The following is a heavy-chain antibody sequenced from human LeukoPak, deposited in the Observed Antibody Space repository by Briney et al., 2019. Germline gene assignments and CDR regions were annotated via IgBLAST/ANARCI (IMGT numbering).Heavy chain of an antibody. CDR3: ARHSRGRDDSGYYYYYMDV. J-gene: IGHJ6*03. CDR2: INHSGST. D-gene: IGHD3-3*01. Sequence: SETLSLTCAVYGGSFSGYYWSWIRQPPGKGLEWIGEINHSGSTNYNPSLKSRVTISVDTSKNQFSLKLSSVTAADTAVYYCARHSRGRDDSGYYYYYMDVWGKGTTVTISS. CDR1: GGSFSGYY. V-gene: IGHV4-34*01.